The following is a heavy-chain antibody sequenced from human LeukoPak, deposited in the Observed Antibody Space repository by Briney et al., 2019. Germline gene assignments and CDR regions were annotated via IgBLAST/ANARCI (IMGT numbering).Heavy chain of an antibody. CDR1: GYTFTGYY. Sequence: GAPVKVSCKASGYTFTGYYMHWVRQAPGQGLEWMGWINPNSGGTNYAQKFQGRVTMTRDTSISTAYMELSRLRSDDTAVYYCARAPRYCSGGSCYSGGRVDPWGQGTLVTVSS. V-gene: IGHV1-2*02. J-gene: IGHJ5*02. D-gene: IGHD2-15*01. CDR3: ARAPRYCSGGSCYSGGRVDP. CDR2: INPNSGGT.